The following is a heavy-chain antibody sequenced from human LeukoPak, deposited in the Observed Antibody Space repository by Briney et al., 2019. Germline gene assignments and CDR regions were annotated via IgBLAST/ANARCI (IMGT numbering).Heavy chain of an antibody. CDR2: IYTTGMT. D-gene: IGHD3-16*02. CDR3: ARAGYTISSYRFGY. J-gene: IGHJ4*02. CDR1: GGSINSYW. V-gene: IGHV4-4*07. Sequence: SETLSLTCSVSGGSINSYWWSWLRQPAGKGLEFIGRIYTTGMTNYNPSLKSRVSMSVDTSKNQFSLELRSVTAADTAVYFCARAGYTISSYRFGYWGQGALVTVSS.